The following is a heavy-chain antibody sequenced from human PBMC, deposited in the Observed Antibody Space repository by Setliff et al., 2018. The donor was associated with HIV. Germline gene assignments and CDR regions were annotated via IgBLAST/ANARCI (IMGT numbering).Heavy chain of an antibody. CDR3: STVKWNDDYYYYGMDV. Sequence: PGGSLRLSCAASGFTFSTYSMNWVRQAPGKGLEWVGRIKIKIDGGTTDYAAPVKGRFTISRDDSKNMLYVQMNSLKTEDTAVYYCSTVKWNDDYYYYGMDVWGQGTTVTVSS. CDR2: IKIKIDGGTT. CDR1: GFTFSTYS. V-gene: IGHV3-15*01. D-gene: IGHD1-20*01. J-gene: IGHJ6*02.